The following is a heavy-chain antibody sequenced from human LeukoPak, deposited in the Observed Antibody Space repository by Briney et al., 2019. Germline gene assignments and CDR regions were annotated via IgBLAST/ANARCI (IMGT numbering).Heavy chain of an antibody. CDR2: ISRRGDSV. CDR3: ARDLFSQSYDSSGYFDY. J-gene: IGHJ4*02. Sequence: PGGSLGLSCEASGFSFRGYYMNWLRQAPGKGLEWLSFISRRGDSVLYADSVKGRFTISRDNAKSTLYLEMDSLTVEDTAVYYCARDLFSQSYDSSGYFDYWGQGVLVTVSS. CDR1: GFSFRGYY. V-gene: IGHV3-11*01. D-gene: IGHD3-22*01.